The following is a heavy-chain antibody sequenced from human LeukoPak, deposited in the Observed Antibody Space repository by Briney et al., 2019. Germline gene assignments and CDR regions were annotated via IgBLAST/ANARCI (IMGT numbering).Heavy chain of an antibody. CDR1: GGSISSGSYY. J-gene: IGHJ4*02. CDR3: ARDGEAVAGNYFDY. D-gene: IGHD6-19*01. Sequence: PSETLSLTCTVSGGSISSGSYYWSWIRQPAGKGLEWIGRIYTSGSTNYNPSLKSRVTISVDTSKNQFSLKLSSVTAADTAVYYCARDGEAVAGNYFDYWGQGTLVTVSS. V-gene: IGHV4-61*02. CDR2: IYTSGST.